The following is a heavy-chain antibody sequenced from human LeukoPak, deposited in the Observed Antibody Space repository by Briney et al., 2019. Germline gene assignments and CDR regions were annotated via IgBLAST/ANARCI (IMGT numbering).Heavy chain of an antibody. CDR2: INHSGST. V-gene: IGHV4-34*01. CDR1: GGSFSGYY. Sequence: SETLSLTCAVYGGSFSGYYWSWIRQPPGKGLEWIGEINHSGSTNYNPSLKSRVTISVDTSKNQFSLKLSSVTAADTAVYYCARMDGTGFDPWGQGTLVTVSS. D-gene: IGHD6-19*01. J-gene: IGHJ5*02. CDR3: ARMDGTGFDP.